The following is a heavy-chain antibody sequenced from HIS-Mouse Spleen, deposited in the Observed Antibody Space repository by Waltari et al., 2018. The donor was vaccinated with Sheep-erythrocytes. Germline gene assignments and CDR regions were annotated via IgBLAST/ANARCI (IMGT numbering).Heavy chain of an antibody. CDR2: ISSSSSYI. CDR1: GFTSRSYS. V-gene: IGHV3-21*01. D-gene: IGHD1-1*01. J-gene: IGHJ3*02. CDR3: ARDTGTDAFDI. Sequence: EVQLVESGGGLVKPGGSLRLSCAASGFTSRSYSMNWVRQAPGKGLEWVSSISSSSSYIYYADSVKGRFTISRDNAKNSLYLQMNSLRAEDTAVYYCARDTGTDAFDIWGQGTMVTVSS.